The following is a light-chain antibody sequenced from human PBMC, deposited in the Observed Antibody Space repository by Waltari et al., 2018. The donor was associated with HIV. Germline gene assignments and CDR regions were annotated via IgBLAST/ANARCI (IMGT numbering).Light chain of an antibody. Sequence: SYVLTQPPSVSVAPGNTATFTCGGAVLGTKSVHWCRQKPGQAPVVGIFDDSDRPSGIPERISGSNSGNTATLTISRVEAGDEADYYCQVWDSRSDHWVFGGGTKLTVL. CDR1: VLGTKS. CDR2: DDS. J-gene: IGLJ3*02. V-gene: IGLV3-21*04. CDR3: QVWDSRSDHWV.